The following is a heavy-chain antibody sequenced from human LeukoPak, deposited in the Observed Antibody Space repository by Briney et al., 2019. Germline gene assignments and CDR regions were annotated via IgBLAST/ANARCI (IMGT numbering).Heavy chain of an antibody. Sequence: HPGRSLRLSCAASGFTFSSYGMHWVRQAPGEGLKWVAVISYDGSNKYYADSVKGRFTISRDNSKNTLYLQMNSLRAEDTAVYYCASMTLTGTYYYYYGMDVWGQGTTVTVSS. CDR3: ASMTLTGTYYYYYGMDV. J-gene: IGHJ6*02. CDR2: ISYDGSNK. V-gene: IGHV3-30*03. CDR1: GFTFSSYG. D-gene: IGHD7-27*01.